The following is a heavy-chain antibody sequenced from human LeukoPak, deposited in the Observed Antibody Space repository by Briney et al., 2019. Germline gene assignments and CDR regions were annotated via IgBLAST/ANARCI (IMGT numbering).Heavy chain of an antibody. D-gene: IGHD3-22*01. CDR2: INAGNGNT. CDR1: GYTFTSYA. Sequence: ASVKVSCKASGYTFTSYAMHWVRQAPGQRLEWMGWINAGNGNTKYSQKFQGRVTITRDTSASTAYMELSSLRSEDTAVYYCARQGYDSSGYYKLYYYGMDVWGQGTTVTVSS. CDR3: ARQGYDSSGYYKLYYYGMDV. J-gene: IGHJ6*02. V-gene: IGHV1-3*01.